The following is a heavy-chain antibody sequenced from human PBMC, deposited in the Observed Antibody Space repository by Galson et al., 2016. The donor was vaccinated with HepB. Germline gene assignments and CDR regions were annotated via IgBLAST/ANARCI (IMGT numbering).Heavy chain of an antibody. CDR2: ISGRGGST. CDR1: GFTFSSYA. J-gene: IGHJ4*02. Sequence: SLRLSCAASGFTFSSYAISWVRQAPGKALEWVSAISGRGGSTYYAHSVKGRFTIARDNSKNTLYLQMNSLRADDTAVYYCAKSGSRRYYAISDYWGQGTLVTVSS. V-gene: IGHV3-23*01. D-gene: IGHD1-26*01. CDR3: AKSGSRRYYAISDY.